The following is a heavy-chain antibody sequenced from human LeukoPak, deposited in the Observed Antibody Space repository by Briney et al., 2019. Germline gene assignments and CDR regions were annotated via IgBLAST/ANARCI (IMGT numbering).Heavy chain of an antibody. V-gene: IGHV3-7*01. Sequence: GGSLRLSCAASGFTFSNYWMNWVRQAPGKGLEWVANINQDGSEKYYVDSVKGRFTISRDNAKNSLYLQMNSLRAEDTAVYYCARQWRELRLGYWGQGTLVTVSS. CDR2: INQDGSEK. J-gene: IGHJ4*02. CDR3: ARQWRELRLGY. D-gene: IGHD1-7*01. CDR1: GFTFSNYW.